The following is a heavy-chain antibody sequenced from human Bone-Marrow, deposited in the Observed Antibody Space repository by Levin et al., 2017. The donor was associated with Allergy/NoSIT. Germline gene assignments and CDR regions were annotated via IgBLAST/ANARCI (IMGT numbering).Heavy chain of an antibody. CDR2: ISSSGSTI. V-gene: IGHV3-48*03. Sequence: LSLTCAASGFTFSSYEMNWVRQAPGKGLEWVSYISSSGSTIYYADSVKGRFTISRDNAKNSLYLQMNSLRAEDTAVYYCARDGMITFGGDRENVDAFDIWGQGTMVTVSS. D-gene: IGHD3-16*01. CDR3: ARDGMITFGGDRENVDAFDI. J-gene: IGHJ3*02. CDR1: GFTFSSYE.